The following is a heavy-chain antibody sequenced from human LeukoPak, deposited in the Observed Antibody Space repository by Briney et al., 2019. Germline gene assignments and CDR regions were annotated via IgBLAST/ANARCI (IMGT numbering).Heavy chain of an antibody. CDR1: GFTFSSYA. Sequence: GGSLRLSCAASGFTFSSYAMSWVRQAPGKGLEWVSAISGSGGSTYYADSVKGRFTISRDNSENTLYLQMNSLRAEDTAVYYCAKTADYYGSGSPDYWGQGTLVTVSS. V-gene: IGHV3-23*01. J-gene: IGHJ4*02. CDR3: AKTADYYGSGSPDY. CDR2: ISGSGGST. D-gene: IGHD3-10*01.